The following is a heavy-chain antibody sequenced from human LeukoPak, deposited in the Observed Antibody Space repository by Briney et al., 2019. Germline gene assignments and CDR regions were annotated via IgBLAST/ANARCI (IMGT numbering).Heavy chain of an antibody. CDR2: IKSGGSA. CDR3: ARDYYYSVDY. D-gene: IGHD3-22*01. Sequence: GGSLRLSCAASGFTFSGAWMHWVRQDPGKGLVWVSLIKSGGSAIYADSVKGRFTISRDNAKSTVYLQMNSLRAEDTAVYYCARDYYYSVDYWGQGTLVTVSS. J-gene: IGHJ4*02. CDR1: GFTFSGAW. V-gene: IGHV3-74*01.